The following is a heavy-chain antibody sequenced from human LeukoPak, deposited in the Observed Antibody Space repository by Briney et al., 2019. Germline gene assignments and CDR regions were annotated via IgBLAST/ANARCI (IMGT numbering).Heavy chain of an antibody. CDR1: GFTFSSYG. V-gene: IGHV3-30*18. Sequence: GGSLRLSCAASGFTFSSYGMHWVRQAPGKGLEWVAVISYDGSNKYYADSVKGRFTISRDNSKNTLYLQMNSLRAEDTAVYYCAKAPIAAAGIYYFDYWGQGTLVTVSS. CDR3: AKAPIAAAGIYYFDY. J-gene: IGHJ4*02. D-gene: IGHD6-13*01. CDR2: ISYDGSNK.